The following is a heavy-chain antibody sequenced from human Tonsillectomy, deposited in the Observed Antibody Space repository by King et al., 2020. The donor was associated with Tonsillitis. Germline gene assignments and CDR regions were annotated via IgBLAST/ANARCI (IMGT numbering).Heavy chain of an antibody. Sequence: QLVESGGGLVQPGGSLRLSCAISGFTFSSYAMSWVRQAPGKGLEWVSGISGVDGSTHYVDSVKGRFTISRDNYKDTVYLQMDSLRAEDTAVYYCARAGDYGDYDCFDPGGQGTLVTVSS. CDR1: GFTFSSYA. CDR2: ISGVDGST. CDR3: ARAGDYGDYDCFDP. D-gene: IGHD4-17*01. V-gene: IGHV3-23*04. J-gene: IGHJ5*02.